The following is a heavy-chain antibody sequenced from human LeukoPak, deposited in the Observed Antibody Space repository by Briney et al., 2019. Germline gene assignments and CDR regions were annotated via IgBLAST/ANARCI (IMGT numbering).Heavy chain of an antibody. CDR1: GFIFSNYG. Sequence: PGGTLRLSCAASGFIFSNYGMSWVRQAPGKGLEWVSGIRGNADTTYYADSVKGRFTIFRDNSKNMLYLQMNSLRVEDTAVYYCAKGHGDSSGYYYFDYWGQGTLVTVSS. V-gene: IGHV3-23*01. J-gene: IGHJ4*02. CDR3: AKGHGDSSGYYYFDY. CDR2: IRGNADTT. D-gene: IGHD3-22*01.